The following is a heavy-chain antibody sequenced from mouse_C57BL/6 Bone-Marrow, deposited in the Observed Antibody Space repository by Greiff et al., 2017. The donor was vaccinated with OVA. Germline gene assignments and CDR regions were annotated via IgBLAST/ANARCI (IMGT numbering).Heavy chain of an antibody. CDR1: GYSITSGYY. Sequence: EVKLQESGPGLVKPSQSLSLTCSVTGYSITSGYYWNWIRQFPGNKLEWMGYISYDGSNNYNPSLKNRNSITRDTSKNQFFLKLNSVTTEDTATYYCARGGTFYAMDYWGQGTSVTVSS. J-gene: IGHJ4*01. V-gene: IGHV3-6*01. CDR3: ARGGTFYAMDY. CDR2: ISYDGSN.